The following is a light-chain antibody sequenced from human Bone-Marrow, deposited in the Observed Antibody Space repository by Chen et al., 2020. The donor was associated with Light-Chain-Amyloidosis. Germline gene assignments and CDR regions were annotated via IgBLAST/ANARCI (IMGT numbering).Light chain of an antibody. V-gene: IGKV1-5*01. CDR3: QQYNGYSAIT. Sequence: DIQVTQSPSILSASVGDRVPISCRDSQSISRWLDWYQQRPGKAPKVLIFDASTLESGVPSRFSGSGSGTEFTLTISSLQPEDFATYYCQQYNGYSAITFGQGTRLESK. J-gene: IGKJ5*01. CDR1: QSISRW. CDR2: DAS.